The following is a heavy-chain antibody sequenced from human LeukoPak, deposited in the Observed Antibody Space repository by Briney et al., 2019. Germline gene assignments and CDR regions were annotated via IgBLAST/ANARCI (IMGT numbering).Heavy chain of an antibody. CDR3: ARDRLGLVNYYHYMDV. CDR1: GGTFSSYA. J-gene: IGHJ6*03. CDR2: IIPIFGTA. V-gene: IGHV1-69*13. Sequence: SVKVSCKASGGTFSSYAISWVRQAPGQGLEWMGGIIPIFGTANYAQKFQGRVTITADESTSTAYMELSSLRPEDTAVYYCARDRLGLVNYYHYMDVWGKGTTVTVSS. D-gene: IGHD3-16*01.